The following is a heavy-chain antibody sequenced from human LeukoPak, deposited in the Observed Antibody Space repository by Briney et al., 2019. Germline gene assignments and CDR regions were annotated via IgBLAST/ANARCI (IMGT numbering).Heavy chain of an antibody. D-gene: IGHD2-2*01. J-gene: IGHJ4*02. CDR3: AKAHAWLGTSCPDY. V-gene: IGHV3-23*01. CDR1: GFTFSSYG. Sequence: PGGSLRLSCAASGFTFSSYGMSWVRQAPGKGLEWVSAISGSGGSTYYADSVKGRFTISRDNSKNTLYLQMNSLRAEDTAVYYCAKAHAWLGTSCPDYWGQGTLVTVSS. CDR2: ISGSGGST.